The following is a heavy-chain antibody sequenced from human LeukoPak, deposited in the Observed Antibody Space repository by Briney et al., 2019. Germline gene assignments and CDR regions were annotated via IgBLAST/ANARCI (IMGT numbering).Heavy chain of an antibody. CDR2: IYYSGST. Sequence: SETLSLTCTVSGGSISSYYWSWIRQPPGKGLEGIGYIYYSGSTNYNPSLKSRVTISVDTSKNQFSLKLSSVTAADTAVYYCARLDWESSPFDYWGQGTLVTVSS. D-gene: IGHD3-16*02. V-gene: IGHV4-59*01. J-gene: IGHJ4*02. CDR1: GGSISSYY. CDR3: ARLDWESSPFDY.